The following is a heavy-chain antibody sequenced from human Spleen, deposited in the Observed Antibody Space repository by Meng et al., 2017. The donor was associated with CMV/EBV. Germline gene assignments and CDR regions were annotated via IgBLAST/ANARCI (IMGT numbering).Heavy chain of an antibody. CDR2: IYSGGSST. CDR1: FGSYA. Sequence: FGSYAMSWVRQAPGKGLEWVSVIYSGGSSTYYADSVKGRFTISRDNSKNTLYLKMNSLRAEDTAVYYCAKARSAYYYGSGSYGWFDPWGQRTLVTVSS. J-gene: IGHJ5*02. D-gene: IGHD3-10*01. V-gene: IGHV3-23*03. CDR3: AKARSAYYYGSGSYGWFDP.